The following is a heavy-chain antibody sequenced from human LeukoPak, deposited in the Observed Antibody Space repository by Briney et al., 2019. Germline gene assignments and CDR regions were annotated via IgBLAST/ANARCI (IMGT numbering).Heavy chain of an antibody. V-gene: IGHV3-48*01. CDR1: GGSISSSS. CDR2: ISSRSATI. Sequence: ETLSLTCTVSGGSISSSSYYWGWIRQPPGKGLEWVSYISSRSATIYYADSVKGRFTISRDNAKNSLYLQMNSLRAEDTALYYCAKTSLSDPSGHYYYMDVWGKGTTVTVSS. D-gene: IGHD3-3*01. J-gene: IGHJ6*03. CDR3: AKTSLSDPSGHYYYMDV.